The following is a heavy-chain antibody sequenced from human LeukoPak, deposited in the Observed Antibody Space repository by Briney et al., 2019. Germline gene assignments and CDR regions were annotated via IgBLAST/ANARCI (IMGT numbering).Heavy chain of an antibody. V-gene: IGHV4-34*01. D-gene: IGHD2-15*01. CDR3: ARVRWVVVAARDYYYMDV. J-gene: IGHJ6*03. Sequence: SETLSLTCAVYGGSFSGYYWSWIRQPPGKGLEWIGEINHSGSTNYNPSLKSRVTISVDTSKNQFSLKLSSVTAADTAVYYCARVRWVVVAARDYYYMDVWGKGTTVTVSS. CDR1: GGSFSGYY. CDR2: INHSGST.